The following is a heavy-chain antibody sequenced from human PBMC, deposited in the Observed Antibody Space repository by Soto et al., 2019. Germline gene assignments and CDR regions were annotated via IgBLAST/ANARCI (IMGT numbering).Heavy chain of an antibody. J-gene: IGHJ6*02. D-gene: IGHD3-16*01. CDR2: IWYDGSNK. CDR3: ARDGPWGVYYYYGMDV. V-gene: IGHV3-33*01. Sequence: QVQLVESGGGVVQPGRSLRLSCAASGFTFSSYGMHWVRQAPGKGLEWVAVIWYDGSNKYYADSVKGRFTISRDNSKNTLYLQMNSLRAEDTAVYYCARDGPWGVYYYYGMDVWGQGTTVTVSS. CDR1: GFTFSSYG.